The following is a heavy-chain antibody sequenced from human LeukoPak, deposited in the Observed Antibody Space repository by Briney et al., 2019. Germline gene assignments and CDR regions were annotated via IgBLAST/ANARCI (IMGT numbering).Heavy chain of an antibody. CDR1: GGTFSSYA. CDR2: IIPIFGIA. V-gene: IGHV1-69*04. Sequence: ASVKVSCKASGGTFSSYAISWVRQAPGQGLEWMGRIIPIFGIANYAQKLQGRVTMTTDTSTSTAYMELRSLGSDDTAVYYCARVNGFCSSTSCSYGYGMDVWGKGTTVTVSS. D-gene: IGHD2-2*01. J-gene: IGHJ6*04. CDR3: ARVNGFCSSTSCSYGYGMDV.